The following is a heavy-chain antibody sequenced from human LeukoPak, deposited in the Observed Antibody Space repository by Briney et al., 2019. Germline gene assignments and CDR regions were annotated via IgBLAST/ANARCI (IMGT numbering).Heavy chain of an antibody. CDR2: ISAYNGNT. Sequence: ASVKVSCKASGYTFTSYGISWVRQAPGQGLEWMGWISAYNGNTNYAQKLQGRVTMTTDTSTSTAYMELRSLRSDDTAVYYYARDRGTSYFDWLSVGDYYYMDVWGKGTTVTVSS. CDR3: ARDRGTSYFDWLSVGDYYYMDV. D-gene: IGHD3-9*01. CDR1: GYTFTSYG. J-gene: IGHJ6*03. V-gene: IGHV1-18*01.